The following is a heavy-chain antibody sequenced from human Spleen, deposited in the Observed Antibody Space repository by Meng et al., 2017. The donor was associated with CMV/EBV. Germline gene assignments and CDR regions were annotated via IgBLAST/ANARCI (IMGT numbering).Heavy chain of an antibody. V-gene: IGHV3-7*01. CDR2: IEEDGSEQ. CDR3: AKDPDSSWYSAGVDP. J-gene: IGHJ5*02. D-gene: IGHD6-13*01. Sequence: SGFSFSDYWMSWVRQAPGKGLEWVANIEEDGSEQYYVDSVKGRFTVSRDNAKNSLYLQMNSLTVEDTALYYCAKDPDSSWYSAGVDPWGQGTLVTVSS. CDR1: GFSFSDYW.